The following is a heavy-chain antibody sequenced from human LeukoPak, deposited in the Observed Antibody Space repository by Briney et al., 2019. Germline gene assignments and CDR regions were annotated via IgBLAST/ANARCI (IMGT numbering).Heavy chain of an antibody. CDR1: GFTFSSYG. Sequence: GRFLRLSCAASGFTFSSYGMHWVRQAPGKGLEWVAVISYDGSNKYYADSVKGRFTISRDNSKNTLYLQMNSLRAEDTAVYYCAKDRATVTYYYYYGMDVWGQGTTVTVSS. V-gene: IGHV3-30*18. J-gene: IGHJ6*02. CDR3: AKDRATVTYYYYYGMDV. CDR2: ISYDGSNK. D-gene: IGHD4-17*01.